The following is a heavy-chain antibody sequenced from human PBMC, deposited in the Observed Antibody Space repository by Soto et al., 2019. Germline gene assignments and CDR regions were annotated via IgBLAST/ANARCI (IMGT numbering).Heavy chain of an antibody. Sequence: QVQLVQSGAEVKKPGASVKVSCKASGYTFTSYGISWVRQAPGQGLEWMGWISAYNGNTNYAQKLQGRVTMTTGTSASTAYMERRSLRYDDTAVYYCARSRLVGATAGDSWGQGTLVTVSS. CDR1: GYTFTSYG. D-gene: IGHD1-26*01. CDR2: ISAYNGNT. J-gene: IGHJ4*02. CDR3: ARSRLVGATAGDS. V-gene: IGHV1-18*01.